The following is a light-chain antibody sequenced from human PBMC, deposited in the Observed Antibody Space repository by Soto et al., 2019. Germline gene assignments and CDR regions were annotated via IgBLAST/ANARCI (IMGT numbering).Light chain of an antibody. J-gene: IGKJ1*01. Sequence: DIQMTQSPPTLSASVGDRVTITCRASQSISSWLAWFQQKPGKAPKLLIYDASNWQSGVPSRFSGSGSGTEFTLTISGLQPDEFATYYCQQYNSYSVTFGQGTKVEIK. CDR1: QSISSW. CDR3: QQYNSYSVT. CDR2: DAS. V-gene: IGKV1-5*01.